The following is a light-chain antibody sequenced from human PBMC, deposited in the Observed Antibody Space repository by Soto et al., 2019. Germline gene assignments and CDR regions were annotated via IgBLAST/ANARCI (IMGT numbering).Light chain of an antibody. Sequence: QSVLTQPPSASGTPGQRVTISCSGNSSNIGSNYVYWYQQLQGTAPKLLIYSNNQRPSGIPDRFSGSKSGTSASLAIRGLRSEDEADYYCAAWDDSLSAYVFVTGTKLTVL. V-gene: IGLV1-47*02. CDR1: SSNIGSNY. CDR2: SNN. CDR3: AAWDDSLSAYV. J-gene: IGLJ1*01.